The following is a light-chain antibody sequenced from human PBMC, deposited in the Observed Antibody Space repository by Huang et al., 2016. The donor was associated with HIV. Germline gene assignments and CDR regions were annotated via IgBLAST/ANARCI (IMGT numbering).Light chain of an antibody. CDR2: GAS. Sequence: ELVMTQSPATLFVSTVGRATLSSRASQSVRRNLAWYQQKPGQAPSLLIYGASNRATGIPARFRGSGSGTEFTLTISDLQSEDFAVYYCHQYNDWPITFGPGTKVDIK. CDR3: HQYNDWPIT. CDR1: QSVRRN. V-gene: IGKV3-15*01. J-gene: IGKJ3*01.